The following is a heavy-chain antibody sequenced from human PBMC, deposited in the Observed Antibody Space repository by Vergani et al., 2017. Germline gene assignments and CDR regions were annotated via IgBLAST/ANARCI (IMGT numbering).Heavy chain of an antibody. Sequence: VQLQQWGAGLLKPSETLSLTCAVYGGSFSGYYWSWIRQPPGKGLEWIGEINHSGSTNYNPSLKSRVTISVDTSKNQFSLKLSSVTAADTAVYYCARVGELNYYYGMDVWGQGTTVTVSS. V-gene: IGHV4-34*01. CDR1: GGSFSGYY. CDR3: ARVGELNYYYGMDV. D-gene: IGHD1-7*01. J-gene: IGHJ6*02. CDR2: INHSGST.